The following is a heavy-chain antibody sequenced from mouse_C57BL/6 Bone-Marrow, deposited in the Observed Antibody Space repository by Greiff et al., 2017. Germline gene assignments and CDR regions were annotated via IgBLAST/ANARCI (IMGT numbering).Heavy chain of an antibody. D-gene: IGHD2-4*01. CDR3: TRDYVVVYYAMDY. J-gene: IGHJ4*01. CDR1: GYTFTDYE. V-gene: IGHV1-15*01. Sequence: QVQLQQSGAELVRPGASVTLSCKASGYTFTDYEMHWVKQTPVHGLEWIGAIDPETGGTAYNQKFKGKAILTADKSSSTAYMELRGLTSEDSAVYYCTRDYVVVYYAMDYWGQGTSVTVSS. CDR2: IDPETGGT.